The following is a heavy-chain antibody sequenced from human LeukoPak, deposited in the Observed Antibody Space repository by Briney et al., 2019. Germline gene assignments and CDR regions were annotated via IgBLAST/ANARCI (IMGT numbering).Heavy chain of an antibody. Sequence: GGSLRLSCAASGFTFGDYAMHWVRQAPGKGLEWVSGISWNSGSIGYADSVKGRFTISRDNAKNSLYLQMNSLRAEDTALYYCAKDMHPDVWGSYRYPFDYWGQGTLVTVSS. D-gene: IGHD3-16*02. CDR1: GFTFGDYA. CDR3: AKDMHPDVWGSYRYPFDY. V-gene: IGHV3-9*01. CDR2: ISWNSGSI. J-gene: IGHJ4*02.